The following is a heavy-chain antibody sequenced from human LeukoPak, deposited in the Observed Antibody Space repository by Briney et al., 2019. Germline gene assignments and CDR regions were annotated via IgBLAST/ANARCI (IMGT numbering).Heavy chain of an antibody. J-gene: IGHJ3*02. Sequence: EASVKVSCKASGFTFSNYDINWVRQAPGQGLEWMGGIIPIFGTANYAQKFQGRVTITADESTSTAYMELSSLRSEDTAVYYCARAEWTDAFDIWGQGTMVTVSS. CDR2: IIPIFGTA. CDR1: GFTFSNYD. V-gene: IGHV1-69*13. CDR3: ARAEWTDAFDI. D-gene: IGHD3-3*01.